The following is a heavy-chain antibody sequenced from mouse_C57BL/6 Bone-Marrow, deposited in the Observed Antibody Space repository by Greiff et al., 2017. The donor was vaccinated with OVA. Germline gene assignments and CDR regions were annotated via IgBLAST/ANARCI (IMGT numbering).Heavy chain of an antibody. D-gene: IGHD2-4*01. CDR3: ARGLRPYYAMDY. J-gene: IGHJ4*01. CDR2: ISYDGSN. V-gene: IGHV3-6*01. Sequence: DVKLQESGPGLVKPSQSLSLTCSVTGYSITSGYYWNWIRQFPGNKLEWMGYISYDGSNNYNPSLKNRISITRDTSKNQFFLKLNSVTTEDTATYYSARGLRPYYAMDYWGQGTSVTVSS. CDR1: GYSITSGYY.